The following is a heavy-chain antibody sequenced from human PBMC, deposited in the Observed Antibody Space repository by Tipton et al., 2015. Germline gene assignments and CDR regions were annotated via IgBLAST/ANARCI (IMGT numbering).Heavy chain of an antibody. V-gene: IGHV4-61*01. J-gene: IGHJ6*02. CDR1: GGSITTSSYF. CDR2: IYYSGST. CDR3: ARTLSGSYSDGLYYYGMDV. Sequence: TLSLTCTVSGGSITTSSYFWSWIRQPPGKGLEWIGYIYYSGSTNYNPSLKSRVTISVDTSKNQFSLKVTSVAAADTAVYYCARTLSGSYSDGLYYYGMDVWGQGTTVTVSS. D-gene: IGHD1-26*01.